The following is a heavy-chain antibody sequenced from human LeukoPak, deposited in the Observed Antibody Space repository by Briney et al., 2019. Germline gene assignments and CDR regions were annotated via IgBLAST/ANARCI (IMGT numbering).Heavy chain of an antibody. D-gene: IGHD2-15*01. V-gene: IGHV3-33*01. J-gene: IGHJ5*02. CDR2: IWYDGRDK. CDR3: VRDSVILGSFEEKGFDP. Sequence: GGSLRLSCAASGFTFSSYGMHWVRQAPGKGLEWVAIIWYDGRDKNYADSVKGRFTISRDNSKNTLYLEMNNLRAEDTAVYYCVRDSVILGSFEEKGFDPWGQGTLVTVSS. CDR1: GFTFSSYG.